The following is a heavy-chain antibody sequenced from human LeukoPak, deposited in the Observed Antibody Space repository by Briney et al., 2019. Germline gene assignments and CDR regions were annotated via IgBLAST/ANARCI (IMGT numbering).Heavy chain of an antibody. J-gene: IGHJ4*02. V-gene: IGHV1-2*02. Sequence: ASVKVSCKASGYTFTGCYMHWVRQAPGQGLEWMGWINPNSGGTNYAQKFQGRVTMTRDTSISTAYMELSRLRSDDTAVYYCAASGYSSSWPTEDFDYWGQGTLVTVSS. CDR2: INPNSGGT. CDR1: GYTFTGCY. CDR3: AASGYSSSWPTEDFDY. D-gene: IGHD6-13*01.